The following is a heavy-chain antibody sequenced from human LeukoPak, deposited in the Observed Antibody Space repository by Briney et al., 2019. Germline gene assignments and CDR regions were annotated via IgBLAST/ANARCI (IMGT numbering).Heavy chain of an antibody. CDR2: INPNSGDT. J-gene: IGHJ4*02. CDR3: ARGVGLTTLTPNDY. CDR1: GFISTRQY. V-gene: IGHV1-2*02. D-gene: IGHD4-11*01. Sequence: ASVKVSCKASGFISTRQYIHWVRQAPGQGLEWMGWINPNSGDTNYAQKYQGRVTMTRDTSISTAYMELSRLTFDDTAVYYCARGVGLTTLTPNDYWGQGTLVTVSS.